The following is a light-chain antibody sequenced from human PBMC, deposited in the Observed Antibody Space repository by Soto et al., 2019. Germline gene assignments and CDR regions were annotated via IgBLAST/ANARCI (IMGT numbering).Light chain of an antibody. CDR3: SSYTSSSTPYV. CDR2: GVS. J-gene: IGLJ1*01. V-gene: IGLV2-14*01. CDR1: ITDIGAYNY. Sequence: QSVLTQPASVSGSPGQSITISCTGTITDIGAYNYVSWYQQHPGKAPKLLIYGVSSRPSGVSNRFSGSKSGNAAYLTISGLQADDEAEYYCSSYTSSSTPYVFGTGTKLTVL.